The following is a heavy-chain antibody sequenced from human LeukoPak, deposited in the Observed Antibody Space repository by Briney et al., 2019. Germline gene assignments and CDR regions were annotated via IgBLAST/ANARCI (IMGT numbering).Heavy chain of an antibody. CDR3: ARDENSSSGYLPDWFDP. CDR1: GYTFTSYD. Sequence: GASVTVSCKASGYTFTSYDINWVRQAPGQGLEWMGWMNPNSGSTSYAQKFQGRVTMTRDTSTSTVYMELSSLRSEDTAVYYCARDENSSSGYLPDWFDPWGEGTLVTVSS. D-gene: IGHD3-22*01. V-gene: IGHV1-8*01. J-gene: IGHJ5*02. CDR2: MNPNSGST.